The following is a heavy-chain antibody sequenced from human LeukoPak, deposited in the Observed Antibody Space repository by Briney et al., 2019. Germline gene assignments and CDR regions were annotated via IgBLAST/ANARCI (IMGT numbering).Heavy chain of an antibody. V-gene: IGHV1-18*01. CDR3: ARGTGYYYDSSGYEY. CDR2: ISAYNGNT. J-gene: IGHJ4*02. D-gene: IGHD3-22*01. Sequence: ASVKVSCKASGYTFTSYGISWVRQAPGRGLEWMGWISAYNGNTNYAQKLQGRVTMTTDTSTSTAYMELRSLRSDDTAVYYCARGTGYYYDSSGYEYWGQGTLVTVSS. CDR1: GYTFTSYG.